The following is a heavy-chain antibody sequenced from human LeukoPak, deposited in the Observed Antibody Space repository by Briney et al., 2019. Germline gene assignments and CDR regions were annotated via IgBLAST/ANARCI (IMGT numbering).Heavy chain of an antibody. CDR1: GFTFINAW. Sequence: GGSLRLSCAASGFTFINAWMSWVRQAPGKGLEWVGRITSNTDGGTTDYAAPVQGRFTISRDNDKKSVFLQMNSLGADDTAMYYCVAGLIQWGQGTLVTVSS. J-gene: IGHJ4*02. CDR2: ITSNTDGGTT. D-gene: IGHD2-21*01. V-gene: IGHV3-15*01. CDR3: VAGLIQ.